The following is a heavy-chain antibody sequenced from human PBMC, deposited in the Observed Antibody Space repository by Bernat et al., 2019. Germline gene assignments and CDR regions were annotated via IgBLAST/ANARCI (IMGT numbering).Heavy chain of an antibody. CDR2: ICYSGST. V-gene: IGHV4-59*01. D-gene: IGHD3-22*01. J-gene: IGHJ3*02. CDR3: ARDYYDSSGTDAFDI. CDR1: GGSISSYY. Sequence: QVQLQESGPGLVKPSETLSLTCTVSGGSISSYYWSWIRQPPGKGLEWIGYICYSGSTNYNPSLKSRVTISVDTSKNQFSLKLSSVTAADTAVYYCARDYYDSSGTDAFDIWGQGTMVTVSS.